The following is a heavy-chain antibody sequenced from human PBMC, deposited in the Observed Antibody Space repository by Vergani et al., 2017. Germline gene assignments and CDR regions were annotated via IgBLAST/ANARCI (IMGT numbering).Heavy chain of an antibody. D-gene: IGHD6-13*01. Sequence: QVQLQESGPGLVKPSETLSLTCTVSGGSISSYYWTWIRQPAGKTLEWIGEIFSSGTTNYNPSFKNRVTMSVDTSKNQFSLKLNSVTAADTAVYYCARGSRAEGGSGPDKWGQGTLVTVSS. V-gene: IGHV4-4*07. J-gene: IGHJ4*02. CDR3: ARGSRAEGGSGPDK. CDR1: GGSISSYY. CDR2: IFSSGTT.